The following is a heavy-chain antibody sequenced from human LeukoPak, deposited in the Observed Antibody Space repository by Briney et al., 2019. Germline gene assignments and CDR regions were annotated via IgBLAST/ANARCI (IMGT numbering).Heavy chain of an antibody. J-gene: IGHJ6*02. CDR3: VREVVIVPDYYYHGMDV. D-gene: IGHD2/OR15-2a*01. CDR2: IDFSGNSL. CDR1: GFTFSDYY. Sequence: GGSLRLSCAASGFTFSDYYMNWIRQAPGRELEWISHIDFSGNSLYYADSVKGRVTISRDNAKNSLYLQMNSLRAEDTAVYYCVREVVIVPDYYYHGMDVWGQGTTVTVSS. V-gene: IGHV3-11*01.